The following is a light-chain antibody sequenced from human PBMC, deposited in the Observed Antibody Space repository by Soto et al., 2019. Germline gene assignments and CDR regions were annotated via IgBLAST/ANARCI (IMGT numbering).Light chain of an antibody. CDR1: QSIHNH. J-gene: IGKJ2*03. V-gene: IGKV1-39*01. Sequence: DIQMTQSPSSLSASVGDRVTITCRASQSIHNHLSWYQQKPGKAPKLLINAASSLQSGVPSRFSGSGSETEFTLTISSLQPEDFATYYCQQSYITLYSFGQGTSLEIK. CDR3: QQSYITLYS. CDR2: AAS.